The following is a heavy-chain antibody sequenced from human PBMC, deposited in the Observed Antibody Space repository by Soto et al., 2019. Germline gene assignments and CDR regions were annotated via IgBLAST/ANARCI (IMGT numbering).Heavy chain of an antibody. V-gene: IGHV3-23*01. Sequence: EVQLLESGGGLVQPGGSLRLSCAASGFTFTNYAMNWVRQAPGKGLEWVSVISGSGGTAYYAYSAKGRFTISIDNSNNMLYLQMNSLRAEDTTKYYCVKEGSGWYSRGPLDFWGRGTMVTVSS. CDR1: GFTFTNYA. CDR2: ISGSGGTA. J-gene: IGHJ3*01. D-gene: IGHD6-19*01. CDR3: VKEGSGWYSRGPLDF.